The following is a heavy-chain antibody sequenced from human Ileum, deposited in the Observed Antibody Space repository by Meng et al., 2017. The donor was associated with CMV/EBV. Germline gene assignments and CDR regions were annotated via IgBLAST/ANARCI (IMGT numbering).Heavy chain of an antibody. J-gene: IGHJ4*02. D-gene: IGHD3-3*01. V-gene: IGHV3-53*01. CDR2: TYTGGRT. Sequence: GGSLRLSCAAPGFSVSTKYMSWVRQAPGKGLEWVSVTYTGGRTNYGGSVQGRFTVSRDTSNNTLYLQMNSLRAEDTAIYYCATHLNNFGVVAAIDYWGQGTLVTVSS. CDR1: GFSVSTKY. CDR3: ATHLNNFGVVAAIDY.